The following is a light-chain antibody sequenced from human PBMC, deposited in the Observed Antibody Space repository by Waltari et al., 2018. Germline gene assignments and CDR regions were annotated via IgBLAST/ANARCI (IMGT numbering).Light chain of an antibody. CDR1: QRLSNW. CDR3: QQYRNLWT. V-gene: IGKV1-5*03. Sequence: DIQLTQSPSTLSSSVGDRVTITCRASQRLSNWLAWYQQKPGKAPKVPIYKAATLESGVPSRFSGSGSGTEFTLTISSLQPDDFATYYCQQYRNLWTFGQGTKVEIK. CDR2: KAA. J-gene: IGKJ1*01.